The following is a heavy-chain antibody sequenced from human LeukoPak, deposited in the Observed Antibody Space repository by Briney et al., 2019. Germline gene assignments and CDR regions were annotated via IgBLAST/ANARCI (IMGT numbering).Heavy chain of an antibody. CDR2: ISYDGSNK. D-gene: IGHD2-21*02. J-gene: IGHJ4*02. Sequence: GRSLRLSCAASGFTFSSYAMHWVRQAPGKGLEWVEVISYDGSNKYYADSVKGRFTISRDNSKNTLYLQMNSLRAEDTAVYYCARDFRVTATYYFDYWGQGTLVTVSS. V-gene: IGHV3-30-3*01. CDR3: ARDFRVTATYYFDY. CDR1: GFTFSSYA.